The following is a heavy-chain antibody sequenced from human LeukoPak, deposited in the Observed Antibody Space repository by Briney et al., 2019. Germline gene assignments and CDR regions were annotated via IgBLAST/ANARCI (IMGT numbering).Heavy chain of an antibody. CDR2: ISGSGGST. J-gene: IGHJ4*02. D-gene: IGHD5-12*01. CDR1: GFTFSSYA. Sequence: GGSLRLSCAASGFTFSSYAMNWVRQAPGKGLEWVSAISGSGGSTYYADSVKGRFTISRDNSKNTLYLQMNSLRAEDTAVYYCASDPLVDIVATGYFDYWGQGTLVTVSS. V-gene: IGHV3-23*01. CDR3: ASDPLVDIVATGYFDY.